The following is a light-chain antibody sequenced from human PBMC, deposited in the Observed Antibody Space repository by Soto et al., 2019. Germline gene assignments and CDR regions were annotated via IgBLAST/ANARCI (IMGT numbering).Light chain of an antibody. J-gene: IGLJ1*01. CDR1: GDDVGAYNY. V-gene: IGLV2-11*01. CDR3: CSYAGGYPYL. CDR2: DVA. Sequence: QSVLTQARSVSGSPGQSVTISCTGTGDDVGAYNYVSWYRQHPGRPPKLMIYDVARWPSGVPDRFSGSKSGNTASLDISGLQAEAEADYFWCSYAGGYPYLFGTATKVNVL.